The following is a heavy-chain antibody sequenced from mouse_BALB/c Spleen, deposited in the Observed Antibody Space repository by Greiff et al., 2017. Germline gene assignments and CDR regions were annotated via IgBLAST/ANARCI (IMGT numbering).Heavy chain of an antibody. D-gene: IGHD2-3*01. Sequence: VQLQQSGAELVKPGASVKLSCTASGFNIKDTYMHWVKQRPEQGLEWIGRIDPANGNTKYDPKFQGKATITADTSSNTAYLQLSSLTSEDTAVYYCARNWDGYLYYFDYWGQGTTLTVSS. V-gene: IGHV14-3*02. CDR3: ARNWDGYLYYFDY. J-gene: IGHJ2*01. CDR2: IDPANGNT. CDR1: GFNIKDTY.